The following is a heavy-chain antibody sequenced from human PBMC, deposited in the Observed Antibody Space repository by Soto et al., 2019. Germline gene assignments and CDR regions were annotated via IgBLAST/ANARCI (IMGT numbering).Heavy chain of an antibody. CDR2: MNPNSGNT. D-gene: IGHD1-1*01. V-gene: IGHV1-8*01. CDR1: GYTFTSYD. CDR3: ARPNDVFPILYGMDV. Sequence: QVQLVQSGAEVKKPGASVKVSCKASGYTFTSYDINWVRQATGQGLEWMGWMNPNSGNTGYAQKFQGRVTMTRNTSTNKAYIGLRSLRSEDTAVYYCARPNDVFPILYGMDVWGQGTTVTVSS. J-gene: IGHJ6*02.